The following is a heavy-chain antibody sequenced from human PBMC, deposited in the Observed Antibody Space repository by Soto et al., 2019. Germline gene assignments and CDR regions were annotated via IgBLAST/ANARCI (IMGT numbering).Heavy chain of an antibody. J-gene: IGHJ5*02. CDR3: AHSSKPIVSSGWYNWFDP. D-gene: IGHD6-19*01. Sequence: SGSTLVNQTRTLTLTCAFSGFSLSTSGVGVGWIRQPPGKALEWLALIYWNYDKRYSPSLKSRLTITEDTSKNQVVLTMTNMDPVDTATYYCAHSSKPIVSSGWYNWFDPWGQGTLVTVSS. CDR1: GFSLSTSGVG. V-gene: IGHV2-5*01. CDR2: IYWNYDK.